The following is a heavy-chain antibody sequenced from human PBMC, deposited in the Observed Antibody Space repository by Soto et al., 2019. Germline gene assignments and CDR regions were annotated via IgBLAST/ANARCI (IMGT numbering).Heavy chain of an antibody. CDR1: GFSFINYG. Sequence: XSVKVTCHAAGFSFINYGRDWGRRAPGQGLEWMGWVSANNGHTNYAQNLQGRVSMTTDTSTSTAYMELRGLTFDDTAVYYCARDIESVTAKHFFYYYAMDVWGQGTTVTVPS. J-gene: IGHJ6*02. CDR3: ARDIESVTAKHFFYYYAMDV. V-gene: IGHV1-18*01. D-gene: IGHD2-8*01. CDR2: VSANNGHT.